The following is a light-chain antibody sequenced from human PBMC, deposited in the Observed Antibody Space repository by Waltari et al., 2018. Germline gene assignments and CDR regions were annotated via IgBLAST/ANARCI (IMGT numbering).Light chain of an antibody. CDR3: CSYAGSSTFT. CDR1: SSDVGSYDL. V-gene: IGLV2-23*02. Sequence: QSALTQPASVSGSPGQSITISCTRTSSDVGSYDLVSWYQQHPGKDPKLMSYDVYKRRSGVSNRFSGSKSGNTASLTISGLQAEDEAYYYCCSYAGSSTFTFGGGTKLTVL. J-gene: IGLJ2*01. CDR2: DVY.